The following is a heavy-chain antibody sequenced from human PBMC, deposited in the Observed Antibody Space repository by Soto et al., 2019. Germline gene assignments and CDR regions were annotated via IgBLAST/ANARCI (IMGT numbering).Heavy chain of an antibody. CDR2: IHYTGST. J-gene: IGHJ4*02. CDR1: GGSISGSY. D-gene: IGHD2-2*02. CDR3: ARENGRYTTYEIDY. V-gene: IGHV4-59*01. Sequence: QVQLQESGPGLVKPSETLSLTCTVSGGSISGSYWTWIRQPPGKGLEWIGYIHYTGSTNYNPSLKTRATISIDTSQNRFSLKLTSVTAADTAVYYCARENGRYTTYEIDYWGQGTLVTVSS.